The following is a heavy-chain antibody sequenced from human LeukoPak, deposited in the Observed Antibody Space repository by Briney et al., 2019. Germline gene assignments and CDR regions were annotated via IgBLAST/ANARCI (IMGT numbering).Heavy chain of an antibody. V-gene: IGHV4-39*07. CDR3: ARGYGDSLISYNWFDP. CDR2: IYYSGST. J-gene: IGHJ5*02. CDR1: GGSISSSSYY. Sequence: SETLSLTCTVSGGSISSSSYYWGWIRQPPGKGLEWIGSIYYSGSTYYNPSLKSRVTISVDTSKNQFSLKLSSVTAADTAVYYCARGYGDSLISYNWFDPWGQGTLVTVSS. D-gene: IGHD4-17*01.